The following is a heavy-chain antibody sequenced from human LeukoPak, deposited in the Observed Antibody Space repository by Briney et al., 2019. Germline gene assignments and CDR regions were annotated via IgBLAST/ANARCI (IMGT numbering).Heavy chain of an antibody. CDR3: ATKQWLAPPPDS. Sequence: PGGSLRLSCAASGFTFGKYWMLWVRQAPGKGLESVSRINTDGTATTYADSVKGRFTVSRDNADNTMFLQMNSVRDEGTAVYYCATKQWLAPPPDSWGQGTPVTVSS. J-gene: IGHJ4*02. CDR1: GFTFGKYW. CDR2: INTDGTAT. V-gene: IGHV3-74*01. D-gene: IGHD6-19*01.